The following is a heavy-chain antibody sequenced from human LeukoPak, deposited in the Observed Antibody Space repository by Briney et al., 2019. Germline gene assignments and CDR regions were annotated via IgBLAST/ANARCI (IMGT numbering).Heavy chain of an antibody. D-gene: IGHD6-6*01. CDR3: ARDKGIAVRPIFDY. CDR2: IYSGGST. V-gene: IGHV3-53*01. J-gene: IGHJ4*02. Sequence: GGSLRLSCAASGFTVSSNYMSWVRQAPGKGLEWVSVIYSGGSTYYADSVKGRCTISRDNSKNTLYLQMNSLRVEDTAVYFCARDKGIAVRPIFDYWGQGTLVTVSS. CDR1: GFTVSSNY.